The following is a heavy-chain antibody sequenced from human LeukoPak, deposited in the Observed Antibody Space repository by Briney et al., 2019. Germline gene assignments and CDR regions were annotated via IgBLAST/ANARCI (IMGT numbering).Heavy chain of an antibody. J-gene: IGHJ6*03. Sequence: SETLSLTCTVSGGSISSYYWSWIRQPAGKGLEWIGRIYTSGSTNYNPALKSRVTMSVDTSKNQFSLKLSSVTAADTAVYYCARVGDSSGGAYYYYMDVWGKGTTVTVSS. V-gene: IGHV4-4*07. CDR1: GGSISSYY. CDR2: IYTSGST. CDR3: ARVGDSSGGAYYYYMDV. D-gene: IGHD3-22*01.